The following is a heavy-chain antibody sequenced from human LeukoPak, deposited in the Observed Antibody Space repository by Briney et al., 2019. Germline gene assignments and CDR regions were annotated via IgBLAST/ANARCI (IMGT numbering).Heavy chain of an antibody. CDR1: GYTFTGYY. V-gene: IGHV1-2*02. D-gene: IGHD3-22*01. CDR3: ARLNYDSSGYYSNWFDP. CDR2: INPNSGGT. Sequence: ASVKVSCKASGYTFTGYYMHWVRQAPGQGLEWMGWINPNSGGTNYAQKFQGRVTMTRDTSISTAYMELSRLRSDDTAVYYRARLNYDSSGYYSNWFDPWGQGTLVTVSS. J-gene: IGHJ5*02.